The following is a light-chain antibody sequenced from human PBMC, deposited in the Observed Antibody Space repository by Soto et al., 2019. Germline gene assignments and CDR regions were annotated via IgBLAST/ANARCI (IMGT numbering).Light chain of an antibody. Sequence: QSALTQPASVSGSPGQSITISCTGTSSDVGRYNLVYWYQQHPGKAPKLLIYEGSKRPSGVSKRFSGSKSGNTASLTISGLQAEDAAYYYCCSYAGSSTHVVFGGGTKVTVL. CDR1: SSDVGRYNL. V-gene: IGLV2-23*01. CDR2: EGS. J-gene: IGLJ2*01. CDR3: CSYAGSSTHVV.